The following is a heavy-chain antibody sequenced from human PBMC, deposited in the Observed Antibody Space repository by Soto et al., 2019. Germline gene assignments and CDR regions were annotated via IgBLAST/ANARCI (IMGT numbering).Heavy chain of an antibody. CDR3: VLGIQLWSFDY. CDR2: INPNSGGT. D-gene: IGHD5-18*01. V-gene: IGHV1-2*04. J-gene: IGHJ4*02. Sequence: GASVKVSCKASGYTFTGYYMHWVRQAPGQELEWMGWINPNSGGTNYAQKFQGWVTMTRDTSISTAYMELSRLRSDDTAVYYCVLGIQLWSFDYWGQGTLVTVSS. CDR1: GYTFTGYY.